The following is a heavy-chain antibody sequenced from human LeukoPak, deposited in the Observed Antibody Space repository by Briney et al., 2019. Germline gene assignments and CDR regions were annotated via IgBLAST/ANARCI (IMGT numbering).Heavy chain of an antibody. CDR1: GFTFDDYA. D-gene: IGHD3-16*01. CDR3: TRGRYYLDS. V-gene: IGHV3-9*01. Sequence: GGSLRLSCAASGFTFDDYAMHWVRQAPGKGLEWVSGISWNSGSIGYADSVKGRFTISRDNAKNTLYLQMNSLRVEDTAVYFCTRGRYYLDSWGQGTLVTVSS. CDR2: ISWNSGSI. J-gene: IGHJ4*02.